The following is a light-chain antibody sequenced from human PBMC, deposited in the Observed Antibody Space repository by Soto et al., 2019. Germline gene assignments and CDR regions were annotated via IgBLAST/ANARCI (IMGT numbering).Light chain of an antibody. V-gene: IGKV1-5*03. CDR3: QQYHSYSLT. CDR1: QSISSW. Sequence: DIPMTQSPSTLSASVGDRVTITCRASQSISSWLAWYQQKPGKAPKLLIYKAASLEGGFPSRFSGSVSGTDFTLTISGLQPYDFATYYCQQYHSYSLTFGGGTKVDIK. CDR2: KAA. J-gene: IGKJ4*01.